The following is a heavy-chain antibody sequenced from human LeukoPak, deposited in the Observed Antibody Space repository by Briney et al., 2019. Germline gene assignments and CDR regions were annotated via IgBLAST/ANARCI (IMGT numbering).Heavy chain of an antibody. V-gene: IGHV1-18*01. J-gene: IGHJ4*02. CDR1: GYTFISYG. D-gene: IGHD4-17*01. CDR3: AGNRDDYGDSKGSAYDY. Sequence: WASVKVSCKASGYTFISYGISWVRQAPGQGLEWMGWISAYNGNTNYAQKLQGRVTMTTDTSTSTAYMELRSLRSDDTAVYYCAGNRDDYGDSKGSAYDYWGQGTLVAVSS. CDR2: ISAYNGNT.